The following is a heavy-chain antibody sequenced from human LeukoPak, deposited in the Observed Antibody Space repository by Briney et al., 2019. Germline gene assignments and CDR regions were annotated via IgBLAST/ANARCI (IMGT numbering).Heavy chain of an antibody. CDR1: GGTFISYA. D-gene: IGHD3-22*01. V-gene: IGHV1-69*01. CDR2: IIPIFGTA. CDR3: ARPGYYDSSGYPLDY. J-gene: IGHJ4*02. Sequence: ASVKVSFKASGGTFISYAISWVRQAPGQGLEWMGGIIPIFGTANYAQKFQGRVTITADESTSTAYMELSSLRSEDTAVYYRARPGYYDSSGYPLDYWGQGTLVTVSS.